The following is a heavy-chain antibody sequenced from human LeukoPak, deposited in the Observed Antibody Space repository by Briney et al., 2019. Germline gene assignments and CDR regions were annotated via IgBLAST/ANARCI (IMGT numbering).Heavy chain of an antibody. J-gene: IGHJ6*02. CDR2: TYYRSKWYN. V-gene: IGHV6-1*01. CDR1: GDSVSSNSAA. D-gene: IGHD6-19*01. CDR3: ARVVREMVIAVAGFGYYYYGMDV. Sequence: SQTLSLTCAISGDSVSSNSAAWNWIRQSPSRGLEWLGRTYYRSKWYNDYAVSVKSRITINPDTSKNQFSLQLNSVTPEDTAVYYCARVVREMVIAVAGFGYYYYGMDVWGQGTTVTVSS.